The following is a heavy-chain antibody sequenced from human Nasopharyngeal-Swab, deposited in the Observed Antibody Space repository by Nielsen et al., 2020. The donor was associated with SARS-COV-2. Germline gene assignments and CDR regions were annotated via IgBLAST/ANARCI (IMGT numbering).Heavy chain of an antibody. CDR3: VRTRNWGYYFDY. CDR1: GVSFSGFY. CDR2: INHVGST. J-gene: IGHJ4*02. Sequence: SETLSLTCGVSGVSFSGFYWSWIRQSPGKGLEWIGEINHVGSTSYNPSLKSRVSLSVDSSKNQFSLKLTPVTAADTAVYFCVRTRNWGYYFDYWGQGTLVTVSS. D-gene: IGHD3-16*01. V-gene: IGHV4-34*01.